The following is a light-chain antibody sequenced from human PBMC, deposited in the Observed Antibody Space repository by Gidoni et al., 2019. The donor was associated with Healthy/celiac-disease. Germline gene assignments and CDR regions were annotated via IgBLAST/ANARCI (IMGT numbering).Light chain of an antibody. CDR3: QQANSFPRT. J-gene: IGKJ4*01. CDR1: QGISSW. CDR2: AAS. Sequence: DIQMTRSPSSLSASVGDRVTITCRASQGISSWLAWYQQTPGKTRKLLIYAASSLQSGVPSRFSGSGSGTVFPLTISRLQPEYFATYYCQQANSFPRTFGGGTKVEIK. V-gene: IGKV1-12*01.